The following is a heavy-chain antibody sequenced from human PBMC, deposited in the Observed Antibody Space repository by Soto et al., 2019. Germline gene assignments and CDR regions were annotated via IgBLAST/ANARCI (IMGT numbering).Heavy chain of an antibody. CDR1: GFTVSNNY. V-gene: IGHV3-53*04. CDR2: IHTDAST. CDR3: ATHDYVYD. Sequence: EVQLVESGGGLVQPGGSLRLSCAVSGFTVSNNYMPWLRQAPGKGLEWVSVIHTDASTYYADSVKGRFTISRHNSANTLYLQMNSLRPEDTAVYYCATHDYVYDWGQGTLVTVSS. D-gene: IGHD2-8*01. J-gene: IGHJ4*02.